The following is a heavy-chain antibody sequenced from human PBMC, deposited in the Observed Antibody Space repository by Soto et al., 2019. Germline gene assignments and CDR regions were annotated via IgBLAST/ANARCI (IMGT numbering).Heavy chain of an antibody. V-gene: IGHV4-4*02. CDR1: GGSISSSNW. Sequence: TLSLTCAVSGGSISSSNWWSWVRQPPGKGLEWIGEIYHSGGTNYNPSLKSRVTISVDKSKNQFSLKLSSVTAADTAVYYCARAKIVATIQGAFDIWGQGTMVTVSS. D-gene: IGHD5-12*01. J-gene: IGHJ3*02. CDR3: ARAKIVATIQGAFDI. CDR2: IYHSGGT.